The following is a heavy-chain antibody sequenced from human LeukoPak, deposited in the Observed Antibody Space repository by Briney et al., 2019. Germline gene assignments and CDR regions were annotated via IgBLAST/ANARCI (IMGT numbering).Heavy chain of an antibody. V-gene: IGHV3-23*01. CDR3: AKESTVTPGNVNWFDP. Sequence: GGSLRLSCEVSGFTFSNYWMMWVRQAPGKGLEWVSGISGSGGDTYYADSVKGRFTISRDNSKNRVYLHMNSLRAEDTAVYYCAKESTVTPGNVNWFDPWGQGTLVTVSS. CDR1: GFTFSNYW. D-gene: IGHD4-17*01. CDR2: ISGSGGDT. J-gene: IGHJ5*02.